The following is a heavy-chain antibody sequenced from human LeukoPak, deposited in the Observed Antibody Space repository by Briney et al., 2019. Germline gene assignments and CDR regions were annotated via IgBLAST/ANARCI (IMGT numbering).Heavy chain of an antibody. CDR1: GASISTIISY. Sequence: SETLSLTCTVSGASISTIISYWGWIRQTPGKGLEWIGSIYYSGTTYYNPSLESRVTISIDTSKNQFSVKLTSVTAADTAVYYCARDQGAVAGIDPWGQGTLVTVSS. CDR2: IYYSGTT. J-gene: IGHJ5*02. D-gene: IGHD6-19*01. CDR3: ARDQGAVAGIDP. V-gene: IGHV4-39*07.